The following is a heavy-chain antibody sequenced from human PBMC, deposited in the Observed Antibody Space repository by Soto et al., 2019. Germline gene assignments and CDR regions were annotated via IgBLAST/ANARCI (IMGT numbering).Heavy chain of an antibody. D-gene: IGHD2-15*01. J-gene: IGHJ4*02. CDR2: IWHTGRP. CDR1: GDSLTNNHW. V-gene: IGHV4-4*02. Sequence: QLQLRESGPGLVQPSGTLSLTCDVSGDSLTNNHWWSWVRQAPGKGLEWIGEIWHTGRPNYNPSLKRRVAISIHKSKNQFSLKLSSVTAADTAVYYCVRDSRTGCSSINCYMHWGQGTLVTVSS. CDR3: VRDSRTGCSSINCYMH.